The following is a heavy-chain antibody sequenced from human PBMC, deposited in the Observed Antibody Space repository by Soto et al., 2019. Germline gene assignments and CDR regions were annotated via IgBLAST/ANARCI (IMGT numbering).Heavy chain of an antibody. Sequence: GGSLRLSCAASGFTFSNYAMNWVRQAPGKGLEWVSGINDSGGSTYYADSVKGRFTISRDNSKNTLYLQMNSLRAEDTAVYYCAKVETTVGYSRTYYANYWGQGTLVTVSS. D-gene: IGHD1-26*01. V-gene: IGHV3-23*01. CDR2: INDSGGST. CDR1: GFTFSNYA. J-gene: IGHJ4*02. CDR3: AKVETTVGYSRTYYANY.